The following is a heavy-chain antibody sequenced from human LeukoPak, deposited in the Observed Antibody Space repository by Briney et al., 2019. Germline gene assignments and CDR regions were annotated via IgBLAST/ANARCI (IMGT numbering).Heavy chain of an antibody. CDR1: GFTFSKYW. Sequence: PGGSLRLSCAASGFTFSKYWMSWVRQAPEKGLEWVANIKQDGSEKYYVDSVKGRFTISRDNAKNSLYLQMNSLRAEDTAVYYCARPYGPGAFEIWGQGTMVTVSS. D-gene: IGHD4-17*01. CDR2: IKQDGSEK. CDR3: ARPYGPGAFEI. V-gene: IGHV3-7*01. J-gene: IGHJ3*02.